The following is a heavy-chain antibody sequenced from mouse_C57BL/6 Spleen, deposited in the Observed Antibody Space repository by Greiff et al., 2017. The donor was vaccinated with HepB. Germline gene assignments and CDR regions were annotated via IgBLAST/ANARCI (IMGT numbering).Heavy chain of an antibody. J-gene: IGHJ2*01. Sequence: QVQLQQPGAELVKPGASVKLSCKASGYTFTSYWMQWVKQRPGQGLEWIGEIDPSDSYTNYNQKFKGKATLTVDTSSSTAYMQLSSLTSEDSAVYYCARRVIYYYGSSRSYYFDYWGQGTTLTVSS. V-gene: IGHV1-50*01. CDR2: IDPSDSYT. CDR1: GYTFTSYW. CDR3: ARRVIYYYGSSRSYYFDY. D-gene: IGHD1-1*01.